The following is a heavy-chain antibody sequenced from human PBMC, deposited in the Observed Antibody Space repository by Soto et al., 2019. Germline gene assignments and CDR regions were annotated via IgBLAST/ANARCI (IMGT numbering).Heavy chain of an antibody. D-gene: IGHD3-3*01. CDR1: GFSFISYA. V-gene: IGHV3-23*01. CDR2: ISDRGGRT. Sequence: DVQLLESGGGLVQPGKSLRLSCAASGFSFISYAMSWVRQGPGKRLEWVSSISDRGGRTFYADSVEGRFTISRDDSTSTQFLQMNSLRAEDTAIYDGTRGGVRFLDWLGDGLGQGTTVTVS. J-gene: IGHJ6*02. CDR3: TRGGVRFLDWLGDG.